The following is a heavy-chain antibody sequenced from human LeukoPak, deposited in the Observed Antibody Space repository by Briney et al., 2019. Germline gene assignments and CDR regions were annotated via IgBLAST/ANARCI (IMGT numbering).Heavy chain of an antibody. CDR2: INHSGST. V-gene: IGHV4-34*01. J-gene: IGHJ4*02. Sequence: PSETLSLTCAVYGGSFRGYYWSRIRQPPGKGLEWIGEINHSGSTNYNPSLKSRVTISVDTSKNQFSLKLSSVTAADTAVYYCSLAGTTDLGDYWGQGTLVTVSS. D-gene: IGHD6-13*01. CDR3: SLAGTTDLGDY. CDR1: GGSFRGYY.